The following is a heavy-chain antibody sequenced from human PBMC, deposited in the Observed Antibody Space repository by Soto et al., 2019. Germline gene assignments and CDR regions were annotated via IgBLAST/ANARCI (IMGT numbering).Heavy chain of an antibody. D-gene: IGHD4-17*01. CDR2: INVGNGNT. Sequence: QVRLVQSGAEVKKPGASVKVSCKASGFPFAGNTVLWVRQAPGQGLAWMGWINVGNGNTKLSQKFQGRFTLARDTSASTAYMELSSLRSEDTAVYYCARGLPTTVTILQSWGQGTLVTVAS. CDR3: ARGLPTTVTILQS. V-gene: IGHV1-3*01. J-gene: IGHJ5*02. CDR1: GFPFAGNT.